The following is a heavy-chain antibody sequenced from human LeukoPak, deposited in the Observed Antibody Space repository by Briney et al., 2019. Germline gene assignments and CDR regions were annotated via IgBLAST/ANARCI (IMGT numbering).Heavy chain of an antibody. Sequence: PGGSLRLSCTAPGXTFGDYAVSWVRQAPGKGLEWVGFIRSKVYGGTPEYAASVKGRFTISRDDSKNIASLQMNSLKTEDTAVYYCTRAAAAAATTARFDTWGQGTLVTVSS. CDR1: GXTFGDYA. CDR2: IRSKVYGGTP. D-gene: IGHD6-13*01. J-gene: IGHJ5*02. V-gene: IGHV3-49*04. CDR3: TRAAAAAATTARFDT.